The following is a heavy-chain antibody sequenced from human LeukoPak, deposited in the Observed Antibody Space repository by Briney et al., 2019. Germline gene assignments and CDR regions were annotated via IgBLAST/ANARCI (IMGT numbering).Heavy chain of an antibody. D-gene: IGHD3-22*01. CDR1: GGSISSGSYY. Sequence: SQTLSLTCTVSGGSISSGSYYWSWIRQPAGKGLEWIGRIYTSGSTNYNPSLKSRVTISVDTSKNQFSLKLSSVTAADTAVHYCARDPIVVVITGGAFDIWGQGTMVTVSS. J-gene: IGHJ3*02. V-gene: IGHV4-61*02. CDR2: IYTSGST. CDR3: ARDPIVVVITGGAFDI.